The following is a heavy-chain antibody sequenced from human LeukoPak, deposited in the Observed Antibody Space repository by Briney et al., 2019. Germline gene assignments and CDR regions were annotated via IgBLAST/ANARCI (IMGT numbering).Heavy chain of an antibody. CDR1: GGTFSSYA. CDR2: IIPILDIA. V-gene: IGHV1-69*04. CDR3: ARGYSSGPGDGMDV. D-gene: IGHD6-19*01. Sequence: SVKVSCKASGGTFSSYAISWVRQAPGQGLDWMGRIIPILDIANYAQTFQGRVTITADKSTTTAYMELSTLRSEDTAVYYCARGYSSGPGDGMDVWGQGTTVTVSS. J-gene: IGHJ6*02.